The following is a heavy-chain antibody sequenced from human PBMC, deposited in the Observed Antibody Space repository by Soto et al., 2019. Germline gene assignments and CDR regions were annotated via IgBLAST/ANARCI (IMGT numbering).Heavy chain of an antibody. CDR2: LYYCAFT. Sequence: SETLSLTWTVSGGSISSGGYYWSWIRQHRGKGLEWIPYLYYCAFTYYNPSLNCLFTISVDTSKNLFSLKLSPVPAADTAVYYSSRFTMVPSFSFVDFDYWGQGTLVTVSS. CDR3: SRFTMVPSFSFVDFDY. V-gene: IGHV4-31*01. D-gene: IGHD3-10*01. CDR1: GGSISSGGYY. J-gene: IGHJ4*02.